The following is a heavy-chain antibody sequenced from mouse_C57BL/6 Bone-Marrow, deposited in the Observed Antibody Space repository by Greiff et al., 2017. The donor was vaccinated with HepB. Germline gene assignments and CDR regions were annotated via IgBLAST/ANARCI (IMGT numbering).Heavy chain of an antibody. J-gene: IGHJ3*01. CDR2: IWSGGST. Sequence: VQGVESGPGLVQPSQSLSITCTVSGFSLTSYGVHWVRQSPGKGLEWRGVIWSGGSTDYNAAFISRLSISKDNSKSQVFFKMNSLQADDTAIYYCARGGYYYGFAYWGQGTLVTVSA. D-gene: IGHD1-1*01. V-gene: IGHV2-2*01. CDR3: ARGGYYYGFAY. CDR1: GFSLTSYG.